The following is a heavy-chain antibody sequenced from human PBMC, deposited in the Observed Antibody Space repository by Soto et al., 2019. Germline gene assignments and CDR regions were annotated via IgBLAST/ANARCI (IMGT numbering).Heavy chain of an antibody. CDR3: ARLNAPGIAAAGTREAYYYYGMDV. Sequence: SGPTLVNPTQTLTLTCTFSGFSLSTSGMCVNWIRQPPGKALEWLALIDWDDDKYYSTSLKTRLTISKDTSKNQVVLTMTNMDPVDTATYYCARLNAPGIAAAGTREAYYYYGMDVWGQGTTVTVSS. J-gene: IGHJ6*02. D-gene: IGHD6-13*01. CDR1: GFSLSTSGMC. CDR2: IDWDDDK. V-gene: IGHV2-70*01.